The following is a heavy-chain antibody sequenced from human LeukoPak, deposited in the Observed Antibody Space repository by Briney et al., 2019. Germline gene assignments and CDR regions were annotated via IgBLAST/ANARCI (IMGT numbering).Heavy chain of an antibody. CDR2: MNPNSGNT. D-gene: IGHD3-10*01. V-gene: IGHV1-8*01. Sequence: GASVKVSCKASGYTFTSYDINWVRQATGQGLEWMGWMNPNSGNTGYAEKFQGRVTMIRNTSISTAYMELSSLRSEDTAVYYCARVRGPQNRRGWFDPWGQGTLVTVSS. J-gene: IGHJ5*02. CDR3: ARVRGPQNRRGWFDP. CDR1: GYTFTSYD.